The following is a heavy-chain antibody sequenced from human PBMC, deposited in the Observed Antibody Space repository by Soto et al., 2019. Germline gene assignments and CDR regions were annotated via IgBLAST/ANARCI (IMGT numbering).Heavy chain of an antibody. D-gene: IGHD3-3*01. Sequence: ASVKVSCKASGGTFSSYTISWVRQAPGQGLEWMGGIIPIFGTANYAQKFQGRVTITADESTSTAYMELSSLRSEDTAVYYCARGDVDFWSGPGRNHYYYGMDVWGQGTTVTVSS. CDR3: ARGDVDFWSGPGRNHYYYGMDV. J-gene: IGHJ6*02. CDR2: IIPIFGTA. V-gene: IGHV1-69*13. CDR1: GGTFSSYT.